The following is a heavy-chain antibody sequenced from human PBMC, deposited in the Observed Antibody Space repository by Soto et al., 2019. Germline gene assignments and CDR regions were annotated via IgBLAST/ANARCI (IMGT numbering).Heavy chain of an antibody. CDR1: GFTFRNYA. V-gene: IGHV3-30*04. Sequence: SGGSLRLSCEVTGFTFRNYAMQWVRQAPGKGLEWVAVISHDGSSQYYADSMRGRFTISRDNSKTTLYLEINSLRTDDTAIYYCAKATSAYTYGYFDFWGQGTVVTVSS. D-gene: IGHD5-18*01. CDR2: ISHDGSSQ. J-gene: IGHJ4*02. CDR3: AKATSAYTYGYFDF.